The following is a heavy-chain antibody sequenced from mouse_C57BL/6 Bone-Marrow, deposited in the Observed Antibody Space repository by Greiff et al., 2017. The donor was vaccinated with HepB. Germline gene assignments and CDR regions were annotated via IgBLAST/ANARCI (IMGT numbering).Heavy chain of an antibody. V-gene: IGHV1-4*01. J-gene: IGHJ2*01. CDR1: GYTFTSYT. Sequence: VKLMESGAELARPGASVKMSCKASGYTFTSYTMHWVKQRPGQGLEWIGYINPSSGYTKYKQKFKDKATLTADKSSSTAYMQLSSLTSEDSAVYYCARRDYYGYYFDYWGQGTTLTVSS. CDR3: ARRDYYGYYFDY. CDR2: INPSSGYT. D-gene: IGHD1-1*01.